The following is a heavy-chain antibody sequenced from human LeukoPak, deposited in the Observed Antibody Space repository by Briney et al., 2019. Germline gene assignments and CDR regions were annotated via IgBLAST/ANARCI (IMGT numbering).Heavy chain of an antibody. D-gene: IGHD3-3*01. V-gene: IGHV4-61*02. CDR3: AQAKDFWYGYADY. CDR1: GVSINTETKC. CDR2: IYSSGSV. J-gene: IGHJ4*02. Sequence: SESLSLTCSVSGVSINTETKCWGWLGPPVGQGLEWIGRIYSSGSVNYNPALQSRVAISLDKSNIQVSLTLTSVTAADTAVYYCAQAKDFWYGYADYWGRGTLVTVSS.